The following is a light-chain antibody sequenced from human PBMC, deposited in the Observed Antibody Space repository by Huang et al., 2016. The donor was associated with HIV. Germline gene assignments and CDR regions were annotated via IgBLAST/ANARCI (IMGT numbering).Light chain of an antibody. V-gene: IGKV1-33*01. Sequence: DIQMTQSPSSLSESIGDRVTITCQASQDISNYLNWYQQKPGKAPKLLLYDATNSEAGVPSRFSGSGSGTDFTLTISRLQPEDFATYYCQQFDNVPYSFGQGTRLEIK. CDR1: QDISNY. J-gene: IGKJ2*03. CDR2: DAT. CDR3: QQFDNVPYS.